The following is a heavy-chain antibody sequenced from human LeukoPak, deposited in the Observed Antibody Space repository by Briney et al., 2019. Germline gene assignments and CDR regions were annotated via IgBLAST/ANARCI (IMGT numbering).Heavy chain of an antibody. CDR1: GFTFSSYA. D-gene: IGHD2-15*01. J-gene: IGHJ5*02. V-gene: IGHV3-23*01. Sequence: GGSLRLSCAASGFTFSSYAVSWVRQAPGKWLQWVSAISGSGGSTYYADSVKGRFTISRDNSKNTLYLQMNSLRAEDTAVYYCAAPGVVVAENPWGQGTLVTVSS. CDR2: ISGSGGST. CDR3: AAPGVVVAENP.